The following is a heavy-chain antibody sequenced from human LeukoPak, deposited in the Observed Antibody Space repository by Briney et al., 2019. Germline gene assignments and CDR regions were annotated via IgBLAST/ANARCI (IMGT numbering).Heavy chain of an antibody. Sequence: GGSLRLSCAASGFIFSSYSMNWVRQAPGKGLEWVATIRSYSSYIHYADSVKGRFIISRDDAKKSMYLQMNSLRVEDTAVYFCARYSEVYYYVDVWGTGTTVTVSS. CDR3: ARYSEVYYYVDV. CDR1: GFIFSSYS. J-gene: IGHJ6*03. CDR2: IRSYSSYI. D-gene: IGHD2-21*01. V-gene: IGHV3-21*01.